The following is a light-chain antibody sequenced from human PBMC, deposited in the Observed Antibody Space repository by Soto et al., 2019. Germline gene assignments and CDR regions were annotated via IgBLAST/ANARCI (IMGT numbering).Light chain of an antibody. CDR1: SSNIGAGYD. CDR2: ANT. CDR3: KSYDSSLSGYV. V-gene: IGLV1-40*01. Sequence: QSVLTQPPSVSGAPGQRVTISCTGSSSNIGAGYDVHWYQQLPGTAPKLLIYANTNRPSGVPGRFSGSKSGTSASLAITGLQAEDEADYYCKSYDSSLSGYVFGTGTKAIVL. J-gene: IGLJ1*01.